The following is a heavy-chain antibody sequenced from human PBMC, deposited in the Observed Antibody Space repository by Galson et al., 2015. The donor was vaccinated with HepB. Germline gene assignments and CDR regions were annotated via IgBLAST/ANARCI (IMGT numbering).Heavy chain of an antibody. CDR1: GGTFSSPG. CDR2: IIPMVNMI. D-gene: IGHD2-15*01. V-gene: IGHV1-69*04. J-gene: IGHJ4*02. CDR3: ARDEGYCSGGSCYNN. Sequence: SVKVSCKASGGTFSSPGISWVRQAPGQGLEWMGSIIPMVNMINIAQRFRGRVTLTADRSTSTEYSELSSLRSEDTAVYYCARDEGYCSGGSCYNNWGQGTLVTVSS.